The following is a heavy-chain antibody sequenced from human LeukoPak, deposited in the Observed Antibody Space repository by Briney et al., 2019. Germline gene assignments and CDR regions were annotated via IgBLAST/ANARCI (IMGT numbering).Heavy chain of an antibody. CDR2: ISGSGGST. D-gene: IGHD6-13*01. CDR1: GFTFISYG. CDR3: AKAKSSSWYRGNWFDP. J-gene: IGHJ5*02. Sequence: GGSLRLPCAASGFTFISYGMSWVRQAPGKGLEWVSAISGSGGSTYYADSVKGRFTISRDNSKNTLYLQMNSLRAEDTAVYYCAKAKSSSWYRGNWFDPWGQGTLVTVSS. V-gene: IGHV3-23*01.